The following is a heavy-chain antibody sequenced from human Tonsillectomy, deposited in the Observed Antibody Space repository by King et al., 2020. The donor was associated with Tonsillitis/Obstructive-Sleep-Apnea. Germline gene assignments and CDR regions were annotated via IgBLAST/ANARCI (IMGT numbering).Heavy chain of an antibody. CDR2: ISSSGSTI. D-gene: IGHD3-10*01. Sequence: VQLVESGGGLVQPGGSLRLSCVASGFTFSSYEMNWVRQAPGKGLEWVSHISSSGSTIYYADSVKGRFTISRDNAKNSLYLQMNSLRVDDTAVYYCAGDSPYFNGSGRYMDVWGQGTTVTVSS. CDR3: AGDSPYFNGSGRYMDV. V-gene: IGHV3-48*03. CDR1: GFTFSSYE. J-gene: IGHJ6*02.